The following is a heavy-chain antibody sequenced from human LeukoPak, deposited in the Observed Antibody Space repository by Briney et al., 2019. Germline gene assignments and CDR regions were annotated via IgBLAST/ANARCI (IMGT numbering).Heavy chain of an antibody. CDR2: ISGGGDA. D-gene: IGHD1-26*01. CDR1: GFPFKRFA. V-gene: IGHV3-23*01. J-gene: IGHJ4*02. Sequence: GGSPTLSRTGSGFPFKRFAINWVRQAPGEGLAWVSAISGGGDAHYADSVKGRFTISRDNSKNTLFLHMNNLTADDTALYYCAREGITGADSWGQGTLVSVSS. CDR3: AREGITGADS.